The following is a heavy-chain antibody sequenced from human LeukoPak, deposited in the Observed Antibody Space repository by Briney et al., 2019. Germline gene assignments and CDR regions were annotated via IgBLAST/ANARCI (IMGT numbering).Heavy chain of an antibody. CDR1: GFTFSTYN. CDR2: ISSSSSYI. CDR3: AGPPIDSGSSWHYFDY. V-gene: IGHV3-21*01. Sequence: SGGSLRLSCAASGFTFSTYNMNWVRQAPGKGLEWVSSISSSSSYIYYADSVKGRFTISRDNAKNSLYLQMNSLGAEDSAVYYCAGPPIDSGSSWHYFDYWGQGTLVTVSS. D-gene: IGHD6-13*01. J-gene: IGHJ4*02.